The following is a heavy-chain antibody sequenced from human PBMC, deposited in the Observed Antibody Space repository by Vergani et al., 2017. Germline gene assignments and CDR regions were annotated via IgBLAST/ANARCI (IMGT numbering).Heavy chain of an antibody. CDR3: SRAEATVNFDY. CDR1: GGSISSGDYY. CDR2: IYYSGRP. V-gene: IGHV4-30-4*01. D-gene: IGHD4-17*01. Sequence: QVQLQESGPGLVQPSQTLSLTCTVSGGSISSGDYYWSWIRQPPGKGLEWIGYIYYSGRPYYNPSLKSRVTISVDPSKNQFSLKLSSVTAADTAVYYCSRAEATVNFDYWGQGTLVTVSS. J-gene: IGHJ4*02.